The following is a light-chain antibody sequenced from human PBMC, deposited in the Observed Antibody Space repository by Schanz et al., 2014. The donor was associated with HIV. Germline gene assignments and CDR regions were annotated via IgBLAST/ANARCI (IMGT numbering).Light chain of an antibody. CDR3: QSYDSSLRVVV. Sequence: QSVLAQPPSVSGAPGQRVTISCTGSSSNIGAGYDVHWYQQFPGTAPKLLMFGNNNRPSGVPDRFSGSKSGTSASLAITGLQAEDEADYYCQSYDSSLRVVVFGGGTKLTVL. V-gene: IGLV1-40*01. CDR1: SSNIGAGYD. J-gene: IGLJ2*01. CDR2: GNN.